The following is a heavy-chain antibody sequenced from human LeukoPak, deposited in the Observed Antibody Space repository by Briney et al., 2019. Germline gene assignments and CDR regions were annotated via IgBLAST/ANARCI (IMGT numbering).Heavy chain of an antibody. J-gene: IGHJ4*02. Sequence: GSLRLSCAASGFTFSSYWMSWVRQPPGKGLEWIAEIHHSGSINYNPSLKSRVTISVDKAKNQFSLNPNSVTAADTAVYYCARGGDRSFDYWGQGTLVTVSS. D-gene: IGHD3-10*01. V-gene: IGHV4-4*02. CDR3: ARGGDRSFDY. CDR2: IHHSGSI. CDR1: GFTFSSYW.